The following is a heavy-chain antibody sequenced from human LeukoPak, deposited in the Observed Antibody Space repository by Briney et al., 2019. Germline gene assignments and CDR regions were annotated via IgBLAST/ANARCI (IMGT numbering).Heavy chain of an antibody. J-gene: IGHJ4*02. CDR1: GFSFSSSG. CDR3: ARNGIVPKGGPYYFDY. Sequence: PGRSLRLSCAASGFSFSSSGMHWVRHAPGKGLEWVALIWSDGSNKYYADSVKGRFTISRANSKNTPYLQMNSLRGEDMAVYYWARNGIVPKGGPYYFDYWGQGTLVTVSS. V-gene: IGHV3-33*01. CDR2: IWSDGSNK. D-gene: IGHD2-8*01.